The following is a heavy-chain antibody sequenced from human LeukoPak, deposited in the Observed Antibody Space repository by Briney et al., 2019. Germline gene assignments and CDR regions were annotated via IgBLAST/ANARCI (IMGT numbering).Heavy chain of an antibody. D-gene: IGHD3-3*01. CDR2: IYYSGST. CDR3: ARERESGYIDY. CDR1: VGSISSGDYY. Sequence: SETLSLTCTVSVGSISSGDYYWSWIRQSPGKGLEWIGYIYYSGSTNYNPSLKSRVTISVEASKSQFSLKLNSVTAADTALYYCARERESGYIDYWGQGTLVTVSS. J-gene: IGHJ4*02. V-gene: IGHV4-30-4*01.